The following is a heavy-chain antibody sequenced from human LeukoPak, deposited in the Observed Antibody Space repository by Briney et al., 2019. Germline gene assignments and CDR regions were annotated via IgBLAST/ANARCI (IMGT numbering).Heavy chain of an antibody. Sequence: GASVKVSCKASGNTFTTYDFNWVRQAPGQGFEWMGWMNPKTGRTGFAQKFRGRFTMTRDTSTSTVYMELSSLRSEDTAVYYCARENTMVRGVIPFDAFDIWGQGTMVTVSS. CDR1: GNTFTTYD. D-gene: IGHD3-10*01. CDR3: ARENTMVRGVIPFDAFDI. CDR2: MNPKTGRT. V-gene: IGHV1-8*01. J-gene: IGHJ3*02.